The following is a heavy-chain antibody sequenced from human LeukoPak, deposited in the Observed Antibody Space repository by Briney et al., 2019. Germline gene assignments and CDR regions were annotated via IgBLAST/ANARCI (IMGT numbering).Heavy chain of an antibody. D-gene: IGHD1-26*01. J-gene: IGHJ4*02. CDR2: IKQDGSEK. CDR3: ARDDVGTLDC. V-gene: IGHV3-7*04. CDR1: GFTFNTYW. Sequence: GGSLRLSCAASGFTFNTYWMTWVRRAPGKGLEWVANIKQDGSEKNYVDSVKGRFTISRDNAKNSLYLQMNSLRPEDTAVYYCARDDVGTLDCWGQGTLVTVSS.